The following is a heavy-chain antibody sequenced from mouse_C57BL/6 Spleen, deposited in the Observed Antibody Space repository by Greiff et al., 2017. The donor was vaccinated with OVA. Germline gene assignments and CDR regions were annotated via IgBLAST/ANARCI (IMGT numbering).Heavy chain of an antibody. CDR1: GYAFSSYW. CDR2: IYPGDGDT. Sequence: VQLQQSGAELVKPGASVKISCKASGYAFSSYWMNWVKQRPGKGLEWIGQIYPGDGDTNYNGKFKGKATLTADKSSSTAYMQLSSLTSEDSAVYFCARSVVSYDYDDWYFDVWGTGTTVTVSS. D-gene: IGHD2-4*01. J-gene: IGHJ1*03. V-gene: IGHV1-80*01. CDR3: ARSVVSYDYDDWYFDV.